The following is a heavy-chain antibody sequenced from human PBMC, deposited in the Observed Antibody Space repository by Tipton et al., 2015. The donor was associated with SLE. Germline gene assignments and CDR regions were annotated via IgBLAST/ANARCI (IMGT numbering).Heavy chain of an antibody. D-gene: IGHD2-2*01. CDR3: ARMGLCTTTTCNEGAFDV. J-gene: IGHJ3*01. Sequence: GLVKPSETLSLTCTVSGGSISSYFWTWIRQPPGKGLEWIGEVTQSGATNYNPSLKSRVTISVDTSQTQFSLKLTFVSAADTAIYYCARMGLCTTTTCNEGAFDVWGQGSMVTVSS. CDR2: VTQSGAT. CDR1: GGSISSYF. V-gene: IGHV4-59*01.